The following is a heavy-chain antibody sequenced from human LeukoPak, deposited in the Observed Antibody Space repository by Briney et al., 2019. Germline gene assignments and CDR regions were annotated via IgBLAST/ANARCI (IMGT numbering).Heavy chain of an antibody. CDR1: GGSISSRSYY. CDR2: IYYSGST. Sequence: SETLSLTCTVSGGSISSRSYYWGWIRQPPGKGLEWIGSIYYSGSTYYNPSLKSRVTISVDTSKNQFSLKLSSVTAADTAVYYCARDYYDSSGYYNWGQGTLVTVSS. V-gene: IGHV4-39*02. CDR3: ARDYYDSSGYYN. J-gene: IGHJ4*02. D-gene: IGHD3-22*01.